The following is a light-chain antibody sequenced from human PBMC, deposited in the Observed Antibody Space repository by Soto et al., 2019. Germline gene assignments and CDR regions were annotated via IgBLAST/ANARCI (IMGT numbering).Light chain of an antibody. CDR2: GAS. CDR3: QQYGSSGT. V-gene: IGKV3-20*01. Sequence: EIVLTQSPGTLSLSPGERATLSCRASQSVISNYLAWYQQKPGQAPRLLIYGASTRATGIPDRFSGSGSGTDFTLTISRLEPEDFAVYYCQQYGSSGTFGQGTKVDI. CDR1: QSVISNY. J-gene: IGKJ1*01.